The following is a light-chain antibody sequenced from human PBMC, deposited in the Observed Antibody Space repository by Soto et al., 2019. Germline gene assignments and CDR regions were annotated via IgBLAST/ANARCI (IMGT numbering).Light chain of an antibody. CDR1: QSVTSNS. J-gene: IGKJ1*01. V-gene: IGKV3-20*01. CDR3: QQYGSSPRT. Sequence: EIVLTQSPATLSLSPGERASLSCRASQSVTSNSLAWYRQRPGQAPRLLIYGASTRATGIPDRFSGSGSGTDFTLTITRLEPEDFAVYFCQQYGSSPRTFGQGTKVDIK. CDR2: GAS.